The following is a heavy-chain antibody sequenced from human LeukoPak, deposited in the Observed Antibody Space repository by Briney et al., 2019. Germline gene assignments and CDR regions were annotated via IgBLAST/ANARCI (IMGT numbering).Heavy chain of an antibody. CDR3: AREDGDGSGSYFDY. Sequence: GASVKVSCKASGGTFSSYAISWVRQAPGQGLEWMGRIIPILGIANYAQKFQGRVTITAGKSTSTAYMELSSLRSEDTAVYYCAREDGDGSGSYFDYWGQGTLVTVSS. D-gene: IGHD3-10*01. J-gene: IGHJ4*02. V-gene: IGHV1-69*04. CDR2: IIPILGIA. CDR1: GGTFSSYA.